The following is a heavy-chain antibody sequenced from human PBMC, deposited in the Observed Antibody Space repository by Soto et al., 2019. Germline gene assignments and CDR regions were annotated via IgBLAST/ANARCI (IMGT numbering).Heavy chain of an antibody. D-gene: IGHD1-26*01. CDR2: ISYDGSNK. CDR3: ARDKRWVRWHYFDY. J-gene: IGHJ4*02. CDR1: GFTFSSYA. V-gene: IGHV3-30-3*01. Sequence: QVQLVESGGGVVQPGRSLRLSWAASGFTFSSYAMHWVRRAPGKGLVWVAVISYDGSNKYYADSVKGRFTISRDNSKNTLYLQMNSLRAEDTAVYYSARDKRWVRWHYFDYWGQGTLVTVSS.